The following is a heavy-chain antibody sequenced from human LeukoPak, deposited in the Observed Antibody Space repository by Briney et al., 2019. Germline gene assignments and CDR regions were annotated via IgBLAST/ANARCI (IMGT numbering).Heavy chain of an antibody. D-gene: IGHD3-3*01. CDR2: IYYSGST. CDR1: GASISRGSYH. Sequence: PSETLSLTCSVSGASISRGSYHWGWIRQPPEKGLEWIGIIYYSGSTYYNPSLKSRLTMFVDTSKNQFSLKLSAVTAADTAVYYCARLSGYDFWSGGGFFDYWGPGILVTVSS. J-gene: IGHJ4*02. CDR3: ARLSGYDFWSGGGFFDY. V-gene: IGHV4-39*01.